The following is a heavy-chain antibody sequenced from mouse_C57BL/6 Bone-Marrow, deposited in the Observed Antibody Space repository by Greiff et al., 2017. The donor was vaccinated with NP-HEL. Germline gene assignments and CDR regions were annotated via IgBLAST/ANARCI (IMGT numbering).Heavy chain of an antibody. D-gene: IGHD2-3*01. CDR2: IDPETGGT. CDR1: GYTFTDYE. V-gene: IGHV1-15*01. Sequence: QVQRQQSGAELVRPGASVTLSCKASGYTFTDYEMHWVKQTPVHGLEWIGAIDPETGGTAYNQKFKGKAILTADKSSSTAYMELRSLTSEDSAVYYCTRRDGYRYFDYWGQGTTLTVSS. CDR3: TRRDGYRYFDY. J-gene: IGHJ2*01.